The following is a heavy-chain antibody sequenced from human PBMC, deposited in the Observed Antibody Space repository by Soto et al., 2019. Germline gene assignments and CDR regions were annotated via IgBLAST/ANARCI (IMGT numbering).Heavy chain of an antibody. CDR3: AREGGYCTNGVCYSTYGMDA. CDR2: IIPIFGTA. D-gene: IGHD2-8*01. V-gene: IGHV1-69*13. CDR1: GGTFSSYA. J-gene: IGHJ6*02. Sequence: SVKVSCKASGGTFSSYAISWVRQAPGQGLEWMGGIIPIFGTANYAQKFQGRVTITADESTSTAYMELSSLRSEDTAVYYCAREGGYCTNGVCYSTYGMDAWGQGTTVTVSS.